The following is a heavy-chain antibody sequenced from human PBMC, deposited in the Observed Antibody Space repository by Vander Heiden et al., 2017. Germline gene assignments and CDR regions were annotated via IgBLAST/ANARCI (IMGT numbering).Heavy chain of an antibody. Sequence: EVQMLQSGAAMKKPGESLKISCQYSGYTFTAHWVAWVRQVPGKGLEGLGIIHPGDSDTRYNPSFRGRVTMSVDKSKNTASLQWNSLEASDTAIYYCARQTLIRGVGWFDPWGQGTLVSVSS. J-gene: IGHJ5*02. CDR2: IHPGDSDT. D-gene: IGHD3-10*01. CDR3: ARQTLIRGVGWFDP. CDR1: GYTFTAHW. V-gene: IGHV5-51*01.